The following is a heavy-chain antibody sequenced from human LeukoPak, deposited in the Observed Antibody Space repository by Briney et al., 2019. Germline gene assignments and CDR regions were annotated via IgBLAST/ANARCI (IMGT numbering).Heavy chain of an antibody. CDR2: IIPIFGTA. CDR3: ASTTVTTTPYYYYYMDV. J-gene: IGHJ6*03. Sequence: SVKVSCKASGGTFSSYAISWVRQAPGQGREWMGGIIPIFGTANYAQKFQGRVTITTDESTSTAYMELSSLRSEDTAVYYCASTTVTTTPYYYYYMDVWGKGTTVTVSS. CDR1: GGTFSSYA. D-gene: IGHD4-11*01. V-gene: IGHV1-69*05.